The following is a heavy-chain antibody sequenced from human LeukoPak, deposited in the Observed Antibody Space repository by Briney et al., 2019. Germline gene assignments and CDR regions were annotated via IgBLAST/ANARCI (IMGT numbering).Heavy chain of an antibody. CDR3: ARGLRLGELSLSDWFDP. D-gene: IGHD3-16*02. J-gene: IGHJ5*02. Sequence: GESLKISCKGSGYSFTSYWIGWGRQMPGKGLEWMGIIYPGDSDTRYSPPFQGQVTVSADTSISTAYLQWSSLKTSETAMYYCARGLRLGELSLSDWFDPWGQGTLVTVSS. CDR2: IYPGDSDT. CDR1: GYSFTSYW. V-gene: IGHV5-51*01.